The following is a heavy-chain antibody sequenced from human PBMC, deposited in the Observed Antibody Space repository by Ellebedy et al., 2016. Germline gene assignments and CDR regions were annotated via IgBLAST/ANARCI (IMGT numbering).Heavy chain of an antibody. CDR1: GFTFSTYA. D-gene: IGHD7-27*01. Sequence: GESLKISCAASGFTFSTYAIHWVRQAPGKGLEWLAVISDDGIRKYYADSVKGRFTISRDNSKHTLYLEMNSLSADDSAVYYCAKETEPWGPLHYWGQGTLVTVSS. V-gene: IGHV3-30*04. CDR3: AKETEPWGPLHY. CDR2: ISDDGIRK. J-gene: IGHJ4*02.